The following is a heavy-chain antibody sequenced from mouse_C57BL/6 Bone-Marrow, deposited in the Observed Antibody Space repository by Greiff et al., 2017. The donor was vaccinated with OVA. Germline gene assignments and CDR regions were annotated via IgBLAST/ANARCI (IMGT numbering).Heavy chain of an antibody. CDR2: ISYSGST. Sequence: EVKLVESGPGLAKPSQTLSLTCSVTGYSITSDYWNWIRKFPGNNLEYMGYISYSGSTYYNPSLNSRIAITRATSKNQYYLQLKSVTTEDTATYYCAREGYLYAMDYWGQGTSVTVSS. CDR3: AREGYLYAMDY. CDR1: GYSITSDY. D-gene: IGHD2-2*01. J-gene: IGHJ4*01. V-gene: IGHV3-8*01.